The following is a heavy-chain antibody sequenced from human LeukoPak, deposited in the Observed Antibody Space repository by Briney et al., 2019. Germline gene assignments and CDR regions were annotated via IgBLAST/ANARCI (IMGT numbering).Heavy chain of an antibody. CDR2: IKQDGSVK. D-gene: IGHD2-15*01. Sequence: GGSLRLSCAASGFTFNIYRMSWVRQAPGKGLEWVASIKQDGSVKHFLDSVKGRFTISRDNAKNSLYLQMNSLRAEDTAVYYCARWDAYCSGGTCYFGGFAFDIWGQGTMVTVSS. V-gene: IGHV3-7*01. CDR3: ARWDAYCSGGTCYFGGFAFDI. J-gene: IGHJ3*02. CDR1: GFTFNIYR.